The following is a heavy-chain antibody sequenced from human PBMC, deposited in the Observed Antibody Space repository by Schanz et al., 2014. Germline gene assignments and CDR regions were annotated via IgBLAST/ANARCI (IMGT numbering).Heavy chain of an antibody. CDR1: GFNFRSYP. Sequence: EVQLVESGGGLVQPGGSLRLSCAASGFNFRSYPMSWVRQAPGKGLECVSIIYSDGSTYYVDSVKGRFIISRDNSKNTVYLQMNSLRAEDTAVYYCAREKRRTEVVLDHWGQGTLVTVS. CDR2: IYSDGST. CDR3: AREKRRTEVVLDH. V-gene: IGHV3-66*01. J-gene: IGHJ4*02.